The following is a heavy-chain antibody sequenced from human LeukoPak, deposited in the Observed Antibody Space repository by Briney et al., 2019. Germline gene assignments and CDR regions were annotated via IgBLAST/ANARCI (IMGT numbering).Heavy chain of an antibody. CDR3: ARNRGYCSSTSCSADDAFDI. Sequence: GESLKTSCKASGYSFTSYWISWVRQVPGKGLEWMGRIDPSDSYTNYSPSFQGHVTISGDKSISTAYLQWSSLKASDTAMYYCARNRGYCSSTSCSADDAFDIWGQGTMVTVSS. CDR2: IDPSDSYT. D-gene: IGHD2-2*01. V-gene: IGHV5-10-1*01. CDR1: GYSFTSYW. J-gene: IGHJ3*02.